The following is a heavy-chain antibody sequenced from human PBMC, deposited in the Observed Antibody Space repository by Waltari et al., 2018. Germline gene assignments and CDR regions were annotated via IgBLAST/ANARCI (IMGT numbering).Heavy chain of an antibody. D-gene: IGHD4-17*01. CDR3: ARDNGMTTVVPYYFDY. J-gene: IGHJ4*02. CDR1: GGSISSSSYY. Sequence: QLQLQESGPGLVKPSETLSLTCTVSGGSISSSSYYWGWIRQPPGKGLEWIGSIYYSGSTCYNPSLKSRVTISVDTSKNQFSLKLSSVTAADTAVYYCARDNGMTTVVPYYFDYWGQGTLVTVSS. V-gene: IGHV4-39*07. CDR2: IYYSGST.